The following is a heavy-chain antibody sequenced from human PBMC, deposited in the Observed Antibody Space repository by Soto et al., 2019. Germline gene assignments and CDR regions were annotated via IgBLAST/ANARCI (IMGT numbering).Heavy chain of an antibody. CDR3: AKVRVKDYYYYAMDV. CDR1: GFTFSSYA. V-gene: IGHV3-30*04. CDR2: ISSDGTSR. D-gene: IGHD4-4*01. J-gene: IGHJ6*02. Sequence: PGGSLRLSCAASGFTFSSYAMHWVRQAPGKGLEWVAVISSDGTSRFYADSVKGRFTISRDNSKNTLYLQMNSLRAEDTAMYYCAKVRVKDYYYYAMDVWGQGTTVTVSS.